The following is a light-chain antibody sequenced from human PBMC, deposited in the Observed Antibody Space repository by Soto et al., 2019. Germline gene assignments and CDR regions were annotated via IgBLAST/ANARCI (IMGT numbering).Light chain of an antibody. CDR2: AAS. J-gene: IGKJ1*01. V-gene: IGKV1-39*01. CDR1: QSIRNY. CDR3: QQTDSTPQT. Sequence: DIQMTQSPSSLSASVGDRVTISCRASQSIRNYVSWYQQKPGTAPKLLIRAASTLQSGVPSRFSGSGSGSDFTLTIRSLQIEDFAAYFSQQTDSTPQTFGQGTNVEI.